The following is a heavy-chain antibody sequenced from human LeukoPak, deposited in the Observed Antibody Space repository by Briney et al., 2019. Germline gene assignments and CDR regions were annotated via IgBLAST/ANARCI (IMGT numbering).Heavy chain of an antibody. CDR3: ARRGRQCRSTSCWDRAAFDI. Sequence: PVKVSCKASGGTFSSYAISWVRQAPGQGLEWMGGIIPIFGTANYAQKFQGRVTMTTDTSTNTAYMELRSLRSDDTAVYYCARRGRQCRSTSCWDRAAFDIWGQGTMVTVSS. CDR2: IIPIFGTA. D-gene: IGHD2-2*01. J-gene: IGHJ3*02. CDR1: GGTFSSYA. V-gene: IGHV1-69*05.